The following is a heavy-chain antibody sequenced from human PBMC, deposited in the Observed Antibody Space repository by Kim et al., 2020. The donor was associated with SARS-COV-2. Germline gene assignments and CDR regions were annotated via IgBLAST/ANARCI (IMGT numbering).Heavy chain of an antibody. D-gene: IGHD3-16*02. V-gene: IGHV3-48*02. Sequence: GRFTISGDNAKNSLYLQMNSLRDEDTAVYYCAREGRFGFGGVIVDPYFDYWGQGTLVTVSS. J-gene: IGHJ4*02. CDR3: AREGRFGFGGVIVDPYFDY.